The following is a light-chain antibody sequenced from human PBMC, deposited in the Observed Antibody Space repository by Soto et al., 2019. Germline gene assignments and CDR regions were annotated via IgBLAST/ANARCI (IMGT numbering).Light chain of an antibody. CDR3: QTWATGPDGV. CDR2: LDSDGSH. V-gene: IGLV4-69*01. CDR1: SGHSTYA. Sequence: QPVLTQSPSASASLGASVKLTCTLSSGHSTYAIAWHQQQPEKGPRYLMKLDSDGSHSKGDGIPDRFSGSSSGAERYLTISRLESEDEADYYCQTWATGPDGVFGGGTKVTVL. J-gene: IGLJ3*02.